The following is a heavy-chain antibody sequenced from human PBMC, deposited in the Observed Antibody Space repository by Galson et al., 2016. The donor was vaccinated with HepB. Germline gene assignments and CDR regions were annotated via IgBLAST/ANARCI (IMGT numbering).Heavy chain of an antibody. CDR2: IIVYNGNT. CDR1: GYTFMNYG. J-gene: IGHJ4*02. CDR3: ARGGAVPGVFDY. Sequence: QSGAEVKKPGASVKVSCKASGYTFMNYGVDWVRQAPGQGLEWMGRIIVYNGNTSYAQNLQGRVTMTTDTSTSTAYMELRSLTSDDTAIYYCARGGAVPGVFDYWGQGTLVTVSS. V-gene: IGHV1-18*01. D-gene: IGHD6-19*01.